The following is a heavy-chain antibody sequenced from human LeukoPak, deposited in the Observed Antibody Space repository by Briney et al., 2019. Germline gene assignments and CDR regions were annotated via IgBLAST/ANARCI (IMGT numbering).Heavy chain of an antibody. CDR3: ARDPSDSGGWTLFDY. J-gene: IGHJ4*02. Sequence: ASVKVSCKASGYTFTGYYMHWVRQAPGQGLEWMGWINPNSGGTNYAQKFQGRVTMTRDTSISTAYMELSRLRSDDTAVYYCARDPSDSGGWTLFDYWGQGTLVTVSS. V-gene: IGHV1-2*02. D-gene: IGHD6-19*01. CDR1: GYTFTGYY. CDR2: INPNSGGT.